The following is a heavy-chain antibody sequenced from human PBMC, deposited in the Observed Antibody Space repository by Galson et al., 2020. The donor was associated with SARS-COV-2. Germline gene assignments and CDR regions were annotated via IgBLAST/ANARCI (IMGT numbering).Heavy chain of an antibody. CDR2: SNSVGTS. CDR3: VKTGDYYGSGTYYSYFYYMDV. J-gene: IGHJ6*03. Sequence: GESLKISCAASGFSFSSYAMTWVRQAPGKGLEWVSLSNSVGTSYYADSVEGRFTIPRDNSKNTLFLQMNSLRAEDSAMYYCVKTGDYYGSGTYYSYFYYMDVWGKGTTVTVSS. CDR1: GFSFSSYA. D-gene: IGHD3-10*01. V-gene: IGHV3-23*01.